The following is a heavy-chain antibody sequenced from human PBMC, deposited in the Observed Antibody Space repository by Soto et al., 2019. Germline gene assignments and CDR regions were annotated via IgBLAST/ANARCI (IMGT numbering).Heavy chain of an antibody. D-gene: IGHD3-22*01. J-gene: IGHJ4*02. CDR3: ARASRNYYDSSGYLYYFDY. CDR2: IYSGGST. Sequence: APGKVLEWVSVIYSGGSTYYADSVKGRFTISRDNSKNTLYLQMNSLRAEDTAVYYCARASRNYYDSSGYLYYFDYWGQGTLVTVSS. V-gene: IGHV3-66*01.